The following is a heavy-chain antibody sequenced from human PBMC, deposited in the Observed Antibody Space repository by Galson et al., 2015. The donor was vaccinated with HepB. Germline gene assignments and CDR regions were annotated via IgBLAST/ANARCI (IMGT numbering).Heavy chain of an antibody. V-gene: IGHV3-48*02. Sequence: SLRLSCAASGFTFSSYSMNWVRQAPGKGLEWVSYISSSSSTIYYADSVKGRFTIPRDNAKNSLYLQMNSLRDEDTAVYYCARDFVVRGVIITGGDYWGQGTLVTVSS. D-gene: IGHD3-10*01. J-gene: IGHJ4*02. CDR1: GFTFSSYS. CDR3: ARDFVVRGVIITGGDY. CDR2: ISSSSSTI.